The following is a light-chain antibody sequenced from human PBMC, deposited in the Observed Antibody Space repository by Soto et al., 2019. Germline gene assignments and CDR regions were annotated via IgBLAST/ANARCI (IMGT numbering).Light chain of an antibody. Sequence: DIQMTQSASTLSGSVGDRVTITWGASQTISSWLAWYQQKTGKAPKLLTYKASTLKSGVPSRFSGSGSGTDFNLTISSLEPEDFAVYFCQQRYDWPWTFGLGTKVDI. CDR2: KAS. J-gene: IGKJ1*01. CDR3: QQRYDWPWT. CDR1: QTISSW. V-gene: IGKV1-5*03.